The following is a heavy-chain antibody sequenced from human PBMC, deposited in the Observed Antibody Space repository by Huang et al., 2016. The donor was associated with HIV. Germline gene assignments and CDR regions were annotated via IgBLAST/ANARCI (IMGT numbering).Heavy chain of an antibody. V-gene: IGHV3-23*01. Sequence: EVQLLESGGGLVQPGGSLRLACVASGFTLSDYAMSWVRQAPTKGLEWVATFSGRGSSTYYADSGRGRFTISRDDSKNTLYMQMNSLRVEDTGVYYCAKGTWIQLWVAFDYWGQGTLVTVSS. D-gene: IGHD5-18*01. CDR1: GFTLSDYA. CDR2: FSGRGSST. J-gene: IGHJ4*02. CDR3: AKGTWIQLWVAFDY.